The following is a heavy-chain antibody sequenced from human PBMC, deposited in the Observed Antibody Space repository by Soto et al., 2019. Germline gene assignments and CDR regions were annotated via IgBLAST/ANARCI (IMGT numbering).Heavy chain of an antibody. Sequence: XSVKVSCKASVYTFTCHYTHWVRQAPEQGPEWMGEIGPESGATRYAEKFQGRVTMTLDTSITTVYMELKNLSPDDTAVYYCGRGRSGQIVVFYWGQGTPVTVSS. J-gene: IGHJ4*02. CDR2: IGPESGAT. CDR1: VYTFTCHY. D-gene: IGHD1-26*01. CDR3: GRGRSGQIVVFY. V-gene: IGHV1-2*02.